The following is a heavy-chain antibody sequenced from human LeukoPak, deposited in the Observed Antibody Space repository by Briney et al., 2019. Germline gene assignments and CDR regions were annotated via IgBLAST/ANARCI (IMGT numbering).Heavy chain of an antibody. Sequence: SETLSLTCSVSGGSTTSNYWSWIRQPPGKGLEWIGYMYYGGTTRYSPSLKSRVTMSVDTSKNLFSLKLTSVTAADTAVYYCARVLLAGTTDYWGQGTLVTVSS. V-gene: IGHV4-59*01. J-gene: IGHJ4*02. D-gene: IGHD1-7*01. CDR3: ARVLLAGTTDY. CDR2: MYYGGTT. CDR1: GGSTTSNY.